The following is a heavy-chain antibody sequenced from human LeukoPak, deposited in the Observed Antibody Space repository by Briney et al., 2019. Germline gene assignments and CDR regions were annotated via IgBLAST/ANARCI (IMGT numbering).Heavy chain of an antibody. CDR2: ISYDGSNK. CDR1: GFAFSSYG. D-gene: IGHD6-13*01. J-gene: IGHJ3*02. CDR3: AKDFSSSWHDAFDI. Sequence: GGSLRLSCAAPGFAFSSYGMHWVRQAPGKGLEWVAVISYDGSNKYYADSVKGRFTISRDNPKNTLYLQMNSLRAEDTAVYYCAKDFSSSWHDAFDIWGQGTMVTVSS. V-gene: IGHV3-30*18.